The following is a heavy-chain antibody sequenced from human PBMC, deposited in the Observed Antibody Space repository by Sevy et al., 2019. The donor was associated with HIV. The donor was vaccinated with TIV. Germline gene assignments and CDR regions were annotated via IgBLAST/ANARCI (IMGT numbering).Heavy chain of an antibody. CDR1: GFTFSDYH. V-gene: IGHV3-11*01. J-gene: IGHJ6*02. CDR2: ISSSGSTI. CDR3: ASSGSRLSYYYYYYGMDV. D-gene: IGHD1-26*01. Sequence: GGSLRLSCAASGFTFSDYHMSWIRQAPGKGLEWVSYISSSGSTIYYADSVKGRFTISRDNAKNSLYLQMNSLRAEDTAVYYCASSGSRLSYYYYYYGMDVWGQGTTVTVSS.